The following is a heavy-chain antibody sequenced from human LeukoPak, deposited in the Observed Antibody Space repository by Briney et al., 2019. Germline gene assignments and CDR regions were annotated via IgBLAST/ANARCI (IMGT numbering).Heavy chain of an antibody. CDR3: STPSF. Sequence: GGSLRLSCATSGFIFTNAWMKWVRQAPGKGLEWVGRIKSKTDGGTIDYAAPVKGRFTISRDDSKNTLCLQMDNLKTEDTAIYYCSTPSFWGQGTLVTVSS. V-gene: IGHV3-15*07. J-gene: IGHJ4*02. CDR1: GFIFTNAW. CDR2: IKSKTDGGTI.